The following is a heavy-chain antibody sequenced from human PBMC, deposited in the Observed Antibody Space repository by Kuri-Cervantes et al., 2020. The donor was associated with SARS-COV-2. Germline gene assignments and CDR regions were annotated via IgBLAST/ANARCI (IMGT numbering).Heavy chain of an antibody. V-gene: IGHV3-30*02. CDR1: GFTFSSYG. Sequence: GGSLRLSCAASGFTFSSYGMHWVRQAPGKGLEWVAFIRYDGSNKYYADSVKGRFTISRDNSKNTLYLQMNSLRAEDTAVYYCAKDDPVTNSIDYWGQGTLVTVSS. D-gene: IGHD4-11*01. J-gene: IGHJ4*02. CDR2: IRYDGSNK. CDR3: AKDDPVTNSIDY.